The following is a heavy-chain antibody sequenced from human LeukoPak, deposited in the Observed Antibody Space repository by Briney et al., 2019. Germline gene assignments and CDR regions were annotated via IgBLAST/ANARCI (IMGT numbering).Heavy chain of an antibody. CDR1: GYTFTGYY. CDR2: INPNSGGT. V-gene: IGHV1-2*06. CDR3: ARDRVAAAGTNWFDP. D-gene: IGHD6-13*01. Sequence: GASVKVSCKASGYTFTGYYMHWVRQAPGQGLEWMGRINPNSGGTNYAQKFQGRVTMTRDTSISTAYMKLSRLRSDDTAVYYCARDRVAAAGTNWFDPWGQGTLVTVSS. J-gene: IGHJ5*02.